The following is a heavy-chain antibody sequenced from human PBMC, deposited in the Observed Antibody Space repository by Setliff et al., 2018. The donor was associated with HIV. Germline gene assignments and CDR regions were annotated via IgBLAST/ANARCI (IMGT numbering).Heavy chain of an antibody. CDR1: GFTFNNYA. CDR3: AKELGFWSGYSGPPLAY. J-gene: IGHJ4*02. CDR2: ISYDGTYK. D-gene: IGHD3-3*01. Sequence: PGGSLRLSCAASGFTFNNYAIHWVRQAPGKGLEWVALISYDGTYKYYTDSVKGRFTISRDNSKNTLYLQMNSLRAEDTAVYYCAKELGFWSGYSGPPLAYWGQGTLVTVSS. V-gene: IGHV3-30*04.